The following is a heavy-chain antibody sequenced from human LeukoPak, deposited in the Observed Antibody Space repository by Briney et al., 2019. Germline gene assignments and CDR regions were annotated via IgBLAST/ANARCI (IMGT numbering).Heavy chain of an antibody. D-gene: IGHD3-10*01. Sequence: GGSLRLSCAASGFTFSDYGMNWVRRASGKGLEWGSSIRGSCGSTYYADSVEGRFTIFRDNSKNTLYLQVDSLRVEDTAVYYCAKDYYGSGSYYGFVGYWGQGTLVTVSS. CDR3: AKDYYGSGSYYGFVGY. J-gene: IGHJ4*02. V-gene: IGHV3-23*01. CDR1: GFTFSDYG. CDR2: IRGSCGST.